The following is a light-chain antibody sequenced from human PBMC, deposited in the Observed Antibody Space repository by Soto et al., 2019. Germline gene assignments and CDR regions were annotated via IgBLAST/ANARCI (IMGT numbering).Light chain of an antibody. CDR1: SGDVGGYNF. J-gene: IGLJ3*02. CDR2: DVS. CDR3: CSYGGSYTWV. V-gene: IGLV2-11*01. Sequence: QSALTQPRSVSGSPGQSVNISCTGASGDVGGYNFVSWYQQHPGKAPTLLIFDVSQRPSGVPDRFSGSKSGNTASLTISGLQAEDEADYYCCSYGGSYTWVFGGGTKLTVL.